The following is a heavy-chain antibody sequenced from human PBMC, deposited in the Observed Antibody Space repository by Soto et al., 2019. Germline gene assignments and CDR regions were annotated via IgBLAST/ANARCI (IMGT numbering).Heavy chain of an antibody. CDR2: IIPVFGTT. CDR1: GGLFSSFA. Sequence: RASVKVSCKDSGGLFSSFAISWVRQAPGQGLEWLGGIIPVFGTTNYAEKFQDRVTITADESTNTAYMELTSLTSGDTAMYYCARGGGPYVWFNEFWGQGTQVTVSS. D-gene: IGHD3-16*01. CDR3: ARGGGPYVWFNEF. J-gene: IGHJ4*02. V-gene: IGHV1-69*13.